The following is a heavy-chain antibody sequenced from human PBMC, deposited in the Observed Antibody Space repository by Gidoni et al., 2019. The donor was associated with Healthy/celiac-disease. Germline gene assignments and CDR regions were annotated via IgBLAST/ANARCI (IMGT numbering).Heavy chain of an antibody. CDR2: IIPIFGTA. D-gene: IGHD2-21*01. Sequence: QVQLVQSGAEVKKPGSSVKVSCKASGGTFSSYAISWVRQAPGQGLEWMGGIIPIFGTANYAQKFQGRVTITADESTSTAYMELSSLRSEDTAVYYCARVPIVVVREDYYYGMDVWGQGTTVTVSS. CDR1: GGTFSSYA. J-gene: IGHJ6*02. CDR3: ARVPIVVVREDYYYGMDV. V-gene: IGHV1-69*12.